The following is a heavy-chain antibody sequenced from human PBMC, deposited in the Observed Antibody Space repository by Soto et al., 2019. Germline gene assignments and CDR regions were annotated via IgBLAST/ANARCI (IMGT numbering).Heavy chain of an antibody. CDR3: ARDQWSRDGYNTRVGMDV. J-gene: IGHJ6*02. Sequence: QVQLVESGGGVVQPGRSLRLSCAASGFTFSSYGMHWVRQAPGKGLEWVAVIWYDGSNKYYADSVKGRFTISRDNSKNTLYLQMNSLRAKDTAVYYCARDQWSRDGYNTRVGMDVWGQGTTVTVSS. CDR2: IWYDGSNK. CDR1: GFTFSSYG. V-gene: IGHV3-33*01. D-gene: IGHD5-12*01.